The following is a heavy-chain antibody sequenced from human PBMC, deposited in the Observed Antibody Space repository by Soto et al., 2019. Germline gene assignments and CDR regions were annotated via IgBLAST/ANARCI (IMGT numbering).Heavy chain of an antibody. CDR1: GFTFDDYA. V-gene: IGHV3-9*01. CDR3: EKDMGPDGYTTFDF. CDR2: ISWNSGSI. Sequence: EVQLVESGGGLVQPGRSLRLSCTASGFTFDDYAMHWVRQAPGKGLEWVSGISWNSGSIGYAGSVKGRFTISRDNAKNSLYLQMNSRRAEDTALDYFEKDMGPDGYTTFDFWGQGTLVTVSS. D-gene: IGHD5-12*01. J-gene: IGHJ4*02.